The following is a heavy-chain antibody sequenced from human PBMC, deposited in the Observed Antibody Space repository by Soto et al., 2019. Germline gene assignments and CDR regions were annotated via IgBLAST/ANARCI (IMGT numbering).Heavy chain of an antibody. CDR1: GYTFTSYG. V-gene: IGHV1-18*01. J-gene: IGHJ5*02. D-gene: IGHD3-10*01. CDR2: ISAYNGNT. CDR3: ARDLELLWFGELSSWFDP. Sequence: QVQLVQSGAEVKKPGASVKVSCKASGYTFTSYGISWVRQAPGQGLEWMGWISAYNGNTSYAQKLQGRVTMTTDTSTSTAYMELRSLRSDDTAVYYCARDLELLWFGELSSWFDPWGQGTLVTVSS.